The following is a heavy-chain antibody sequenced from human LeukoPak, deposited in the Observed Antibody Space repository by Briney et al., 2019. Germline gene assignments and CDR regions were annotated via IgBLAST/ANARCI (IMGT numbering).Heavy chain of an antibody. CDR2: ITPVIETA. V-gene: IGHV1-69*08. CDR1: GGTFLSHT. Sequence: SVKVSCKTSGGTFLSHTFSWVRQAPGHGLEWIGKITPVIETAKYAQTFQGRVSIYTDKDTTTVYMDLSGLRPDDTADYYCARVNFRGSNYNWFDPWGQGTRVIVSP. D-gene: IGHD3-10*01. J-gene: IGHJ5*02. CDR3: ARVNFRGSNYNWFDP.